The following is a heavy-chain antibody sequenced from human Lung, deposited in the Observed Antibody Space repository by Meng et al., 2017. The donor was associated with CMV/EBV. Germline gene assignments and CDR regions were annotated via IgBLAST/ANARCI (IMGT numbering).Heavy chain of an antibody. V-gene: IGHV3-11*01. Sequence: GGSLRLSCAASGFTFSDFYMSWIRQAPGKGLEWVSYITSSGRTIHYTDSLKGRFTVSRDNAKNSLYLQMNSMRAEDPAVYYCSRGSRVTMKVVAPSGWGQGTLVTVPS. CDR2: ITSSGRTI. CDR3: SRGSRVTMKVVAPSG. CDR1: GFTFSDFY. J-gene: IGHJ4*02. D-gene: IGHD3-22*01.